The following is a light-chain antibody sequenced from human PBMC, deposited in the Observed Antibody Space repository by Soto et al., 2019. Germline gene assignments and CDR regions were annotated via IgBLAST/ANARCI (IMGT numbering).Light chain of an antibody. J-gene: IGKJ5*01. Sequence: DIQMTQSPSSLSASVGDRVTITFRASQSISSYLNWYQQKPGKAPKLLIYAASSLQSGVPSRFSGSGSGTDFTLTIRSLQPEDFATYYCQQSFRSPITFGQGTRLEI. CDR2: AAS. CDR3: QQSFRSPIT. V-gene: IGKV1-39*01. CDR1: QSISSY.